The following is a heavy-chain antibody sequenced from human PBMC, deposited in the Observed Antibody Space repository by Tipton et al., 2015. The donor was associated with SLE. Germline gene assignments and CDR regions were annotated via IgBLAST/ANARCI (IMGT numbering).Heavy chain of an antibody. Sequence: TLSLTCTVSGGSISTEPYYWSWIRQSPGKGLEWIGYIYYSGTTYYNPSLKSRVTISLDSSKNQFSLKLSSVTAADTAVYYCARDGAMIVPRGSFDIWGQGTMVTVSS. CDR3: ARDGAMIVPRGSFDI. D-gene: IGHD3-22*01. J-gene: IGHJ3*02. CDR1: GGSISTEPYY. V-gene: IGHV4-31*03. CDR2: IYYSGTT.